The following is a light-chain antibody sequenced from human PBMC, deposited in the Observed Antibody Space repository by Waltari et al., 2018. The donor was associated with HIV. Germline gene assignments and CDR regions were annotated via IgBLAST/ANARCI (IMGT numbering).Light chain of an antibody. CDR3: CSYTSSGPRYVL. CDR2: NVN. V-gene: IGLV2-14*03. CDR1: SGDVGGSTF. Sequence: QSALTQPASVSGSLGQSITISCTGTSGDVGGSTFVSWYQQHPGKAPKLIIYNVNSRPSGVSIRFSGSRSANTASLTISGLQAEDEADYFCCSYTSSGPRYVLFGAGTRLTVL. J-gene: IGLJ2*01.